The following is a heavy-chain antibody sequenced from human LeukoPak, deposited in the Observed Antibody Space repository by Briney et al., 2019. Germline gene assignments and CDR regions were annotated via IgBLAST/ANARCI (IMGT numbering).Heavy chain of an antibody. D-gene: IGHD5-12*01. CDR2: ISYDGSNK. V-gene: IGHV3-30*04. CDR3: ARAWRRSYYYYYYMDV. J-gene: IGHJ6*03. Sequence: GGSLRLSCAASGFALSSYAMSWVRQAPGKGLEWVAVISYDGSNKYYADSVKGRFTISRDNSKNTLYLQMNSLRAEDTAVYYCARAWRRSYYYYYYMDVWGKGTTVTVSS. CDR1: GFALSSYA.